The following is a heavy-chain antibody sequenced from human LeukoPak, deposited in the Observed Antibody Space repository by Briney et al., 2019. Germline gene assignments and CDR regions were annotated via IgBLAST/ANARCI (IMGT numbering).Heavy chain of an antibody. V-gene: IGHV4-34*01. D-gene: IGHD1-26*01. CDR1: GGSFSRYY. CDR2: IDHRGDT. CDR3: ARERIVGATTPYYYYYYMDV. Sequence: SETLSLTCAVYGGSFSRYYWSWIRQSPGKGLEWIAEIDHRGDTNYNPSVKSRVTISVDTSKNQFSLKVRSLSAADTAVYYCARERIVGATTPYYYYYYMDVWGKGTTVTVSS. J-gene: IGHJ6*03.